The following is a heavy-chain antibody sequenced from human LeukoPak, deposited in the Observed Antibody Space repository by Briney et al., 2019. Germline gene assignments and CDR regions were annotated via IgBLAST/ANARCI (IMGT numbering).Heavy chain of an antibody. D-gene: IGHD5-18*01. CDR2: INPNSGGT. CDR3: ARGGGYSYGTF. CDR1: RYTLTGCH. J-gene: IGHJ4*02. Sequence: SVKVSCKASRYTLTGCHMHWVRQPPGQRLECMGWINPNSGGTNYPQKFQGRVTLTRDTSISTAYMELSRLRSDDTAVYYCARGGGYSYGTFWGQGTLVTVSS. V-gene: IGHV1-2*02.